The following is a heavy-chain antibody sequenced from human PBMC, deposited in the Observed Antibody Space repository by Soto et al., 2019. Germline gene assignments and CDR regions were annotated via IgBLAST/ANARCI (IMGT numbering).Heavy chain of an antibody. CDR1: GYIFTNND. D-gene: IGHD3-16*01. V-gene: IGHV1-8*01. CDR2: MNPGSGDT. J-gene: IGHJ5*02. CDR3: ARMATFGSLNWFDP. Sequence: ASVKVSCKASGYIFTNNDVSWVRQATGQGLEWMGWMNPGSGDTGYAQKFQGRVTMTRDISIATAYMELSSLRSDDTAIYYCARMATFGSLNWFDPWGQGTLVTVS.